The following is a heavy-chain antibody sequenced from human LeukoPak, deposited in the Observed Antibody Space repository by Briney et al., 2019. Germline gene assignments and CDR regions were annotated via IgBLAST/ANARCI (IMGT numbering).Heavy chain of an antibody. V-gene: IGHV1-69*01. CDR1: GGTFSRYA. J-gene: IGHJ6*03. CDR2: IIPVLGTA. D-gene: IGHD3-10*01. Sequence: ASVKVSCKASGGTFSRYAISWVRQAPGQGLEWMGGIIPVLGTANYAQTFQNKVTITADESTSTASMELSSLTSEDTAVYYCATSGGDYYYYSLDVWGKGTTVTISS. CDR3: ATSGGDYYYYSLDV.